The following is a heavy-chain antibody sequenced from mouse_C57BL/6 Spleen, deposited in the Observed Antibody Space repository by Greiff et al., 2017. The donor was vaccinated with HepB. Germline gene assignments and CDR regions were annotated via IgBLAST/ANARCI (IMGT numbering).Heavy chain of an antibody. CDR3: AGLSDYYAMDY. Sequence: QVQLQQSGPELVKPGASVKISCKASGYSFTSYYIHWVKQRPGQGLEWIGWIYPGSGNTKYNEKFKGKATLTADTSSSTAYMPLSSLTSEDSAVYYCAGLSDYYAMDYWGQGTSVTVSS. CDR2: IYPGSGNT. CDR1: GYSFTSYY. V-gene: IGHV1-66*01. J-gene: IGHJ4*01.